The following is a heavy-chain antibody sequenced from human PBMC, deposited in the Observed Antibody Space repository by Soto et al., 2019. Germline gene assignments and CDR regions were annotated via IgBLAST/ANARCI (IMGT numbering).Heavy chain of an antibody. CDR2: ISAYNGNT. CDR3: ARRTLPRGYSGYDYGFDNWFDP. Sequence: ASVKVSCKASGYTFTSYGISWVRQAPGQGLEWMGWISAYNGNTNYAQKLQGRVTMTTDTSTSTAYMELRSLRSDDTAVYYCARRTLPRGYSGYDYGFDNWFDPWGQGTLVTVSS. CDR1: GYTFTSYG. D-gene: IGHD5-12*01. V-gene: IGHV1-18*01. J-gene: IGHJ5*02.